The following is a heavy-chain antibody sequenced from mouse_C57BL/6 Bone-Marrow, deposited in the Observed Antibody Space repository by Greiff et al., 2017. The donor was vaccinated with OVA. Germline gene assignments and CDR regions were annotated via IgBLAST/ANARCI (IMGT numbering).Heavy chain of an antibody. CDR1: GYTFTSYW. Sequence: VQLQQPGAELVKPGASVKMSCKASGYTFTSYWITWVKQRPGQGLEWIGDIYPGSGSTNYNEKFKSKATLTVDTSSSTAYMQLSSLTSEDSAVYYCAREGYYGSSPAWFAYGGQGTLVTVSA. CDR3: AREGYYGSSPAWFAY. CDR2: IYPGSGST. V-gene: IGHV1-55*01. J-gene: IGHJ3*01. D-gene: IGHD1-1*01.